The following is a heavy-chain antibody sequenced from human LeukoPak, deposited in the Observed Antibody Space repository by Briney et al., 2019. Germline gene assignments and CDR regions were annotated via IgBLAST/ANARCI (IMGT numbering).Heavy chain of an antibody. D-gene: IGHD6-6*01. CDR1: GYTFTSYG. Sequence: ASVKVSCKASGYTFTSYGISWVRQAPGQGLEWMGWISAYNGNTNYAQKLQGRVTMTRNTSISTAYMELSSLRSEDTAVYYCARAYGMMVKYSRANGYWGQGTLVTVSS. V-gene: IGHV1-18*01. CDR2: ISAYNGNT. J-gene: IGHJ4*02. CDR3: ARAYGMMVKYSRANGY.